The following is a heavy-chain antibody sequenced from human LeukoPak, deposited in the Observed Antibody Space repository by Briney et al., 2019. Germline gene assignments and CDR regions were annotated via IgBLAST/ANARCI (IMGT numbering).Heavy chain of an antibody. CDR3: ARLKYTSSWHYFFDD. CDR2: ISSSGSSI. V-gene: IGHV3-48*03. CDR1: GFIFSSYE. J-gene: IGHJ4*02. D-gene: IGHD6-13*01. Sequence: GGSLRLSCAASGFIFSSYEMNWVRQAPGKGLEWVSYISSSGSSIYYGDSVKGRFTISRDNAKNSLYLQMNSLRADDTAMYYCARLKYTSSWHYFFDDWGQGTLVTVSS.